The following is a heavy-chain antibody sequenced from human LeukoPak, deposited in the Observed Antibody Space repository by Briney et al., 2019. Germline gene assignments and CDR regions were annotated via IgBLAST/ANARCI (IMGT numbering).Heavy chain of an antibody. CDR3: ARADILTGDYYYYYGMDV. D-gene: IGHD3-9*01. Sequence: QSGGSLRLSCAASGFTFRSYSMNWVRQAPGKGLEWVSYISSSSSTIYYADSVKGRFTISRDNAKNSLYLQMNSLRAEDTAVYYCARADILTGDYYYYYGMDVWGQGTTVTVSS. J-gene: IGHJ6*02. CDR2: ISSSSSTI. V-gene: IGHV3-48*01. CDR1: GFTFRSYS.